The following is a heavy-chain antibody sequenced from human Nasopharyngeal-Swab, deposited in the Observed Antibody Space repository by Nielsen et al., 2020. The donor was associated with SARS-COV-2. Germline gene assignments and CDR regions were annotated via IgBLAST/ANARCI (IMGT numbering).Heavy chain of an antibody. D-gene: IGHD6-13*01. V-gene: IGHV3-72*01. CDR2: SRNKANSYTT. J-gene: IGHJ6*02. Sequence: GESPKISCAASGSTFSAHFMDWVRPAPRKGLEWVGRSRNKANSYTTEYAASVKGRFTISRHDSKNPLYLQMSSLRTEDTALYYCARDLSSIWTSGLGVWGQGTTVIVSS. CDR1: GSTFSAHF. CDR3: ARDLSSIWTSGLGV.